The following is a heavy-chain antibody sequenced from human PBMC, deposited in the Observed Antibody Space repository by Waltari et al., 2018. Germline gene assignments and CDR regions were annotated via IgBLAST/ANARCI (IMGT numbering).Heavy chain of an antibody. CDR1: RGTFSSYA. CDR2: IIPIMGTA. J-gene: IGHJ3*02. V-gene: IGHV1-69*14. Sequence: QVQLVQSGAEVKKPGSSVKVSCKASRGTFSSYAISWVRQATGSGLEWMGGIIPIMGTANYAQKFRGRVTITADKSTSTAYMELSSLRSEDTAVYYCARVNEYYDFWSGYHRGGAFDIWGQGTMVTVSS. D-gene: IGHD3-3*01. CDR3: ARVNEYYDFWSGYHRGGAFDI.